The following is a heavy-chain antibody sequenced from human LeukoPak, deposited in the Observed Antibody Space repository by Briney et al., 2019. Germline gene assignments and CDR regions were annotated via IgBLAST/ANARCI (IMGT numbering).Heavy chain of an antibody. CDR3: ARDLGGYDSDAFDI. D-gene: IGHD5-12*01. J-gene: IGHJ3*02. CDR2: IYYSGST. CDR1: GGSISSYY. V-gene: IGHV4-59*12. Sequence: SETLSLTCTVSGGSISSYYWSWIRQPPGKGLEWIGYIYYSGSTNYNPSLKSRVTMSVDTSKNQFSLKLSSVTAADTAVYYCARDLGGYDSDAFDIWGQGTMVTVSS.